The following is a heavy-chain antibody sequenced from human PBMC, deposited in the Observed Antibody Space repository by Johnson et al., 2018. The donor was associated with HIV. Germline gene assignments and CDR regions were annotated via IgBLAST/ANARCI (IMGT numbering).Heavy chain of an antibody. CDR3: AKPPSMGADAFDI. J-gene: IGHJ3*02. CDR2: IKQDGSEK. Sequence: VQLVESGGGVVQPGGSLRLSCAASGFTFSTYWMSWVRQAPGKGLEWVANIKQDGSEKYYVDSVKGRFTISRDNSKNTLYLQMNSLRPEDAAVYYCAKPPSMGADAFDIWGQGTMVTVSS. CDR1: GFTFSTYW. V-gene: IGHV3-7*01. D-gene: IGHD3-16*01.